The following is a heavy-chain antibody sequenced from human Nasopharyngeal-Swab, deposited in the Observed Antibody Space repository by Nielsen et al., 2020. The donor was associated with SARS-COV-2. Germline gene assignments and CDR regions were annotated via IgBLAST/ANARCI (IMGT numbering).Heavy chain of an antibody. V-gene: IGHV3-30*18. Sequence: GESLKISCAASGFTFSSYGMHWVRQAPGKELEWVAVISYDGSNKYYADSVKGRFTISRDNSKNTLYLQMNSLRAEDTAVYYCAKEGIAVAAGSWFDPWGQGTLVTVSS. CDR1: GFTFSSYG. J-gene: IGHJ5*02. CDR2: ISYDGSNK. D-gene: IGHD6-19*01. CDR3: AKEGIAVAAGSWFDP.